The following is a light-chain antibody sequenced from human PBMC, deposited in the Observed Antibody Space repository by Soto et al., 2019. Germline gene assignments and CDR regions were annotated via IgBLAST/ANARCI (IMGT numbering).Light chain of an antibody. CDR3: VRRV. J-gene: IGLJ1*01. V-gene: IGLV8-61*01. CDR2: SSN. CDR1: SGSVPTNYY. Sequence: QTVVTQEPSFSVSPGGTVTLTCGLSSGSVPTNYYPSWCQQTPGQAPRTFIYSSNTRSSGVPDRFSGSILGNKAALTIRGAQADDESDYYCVRRVFGTGTKLTVL.